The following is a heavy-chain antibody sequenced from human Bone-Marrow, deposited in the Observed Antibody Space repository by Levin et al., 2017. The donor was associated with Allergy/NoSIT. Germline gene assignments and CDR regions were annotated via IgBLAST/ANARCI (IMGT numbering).Heavy chain of an antibody. CDR3: ARSQPGYCGGEGRMDLEY. CDR1: GGSVNHHY. CDR2: MYDNGRT. D-gene: IGHD2-21*01. Sequence: PSETLSLTCTVSGGSVNHHYWSWIRQPPGKTLEWIGYMYDNGRTNYNPSLESRVSISVDMSKNQFSLNLRSVTAADTAVDYCARSQPGYCGGEGRMDLEYWGRGTLVTVSS. J-gene: IGHJ4*02. V-gene: IGHV4-59*02.